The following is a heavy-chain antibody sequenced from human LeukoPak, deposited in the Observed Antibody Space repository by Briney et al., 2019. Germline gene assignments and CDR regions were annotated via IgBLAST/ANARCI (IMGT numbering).Heavy chain of an antibody. D-gene: IGHD6-13*01. Sequence: SETLSLTCTVSGGSISSYYWGWIRQPPGKGLEWIGSIYYSGSTYYNPSLKSRVTISVDTSKNQFSLKLSSVTAADTAVYYCARDDGTGDYSSSWYYYYYGMDVWGQGTTVTVSS. CDR3: ARDDGTGDYSSSWYYYYYGMDV. V-gene: IGHV4-39*07. J-gene: IGHJ6*02. CDR1: GGSISSYY. CDR2: IYYSGST.